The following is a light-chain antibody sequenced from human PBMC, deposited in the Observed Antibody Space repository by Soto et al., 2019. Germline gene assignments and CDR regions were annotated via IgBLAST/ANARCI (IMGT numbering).Light chain of an antibody. V-gene: IGKV3-11*01. J-gene: IGKJ4*01. CDR1: QSVSSH. CDR3: QQRSNWPPLT. Sequence: EIVLTQSPATLSLSPGDRATLSCRASQSVSSHLAWYQQKPGQAPRLLIYDASNRATGIPARFSGSGSGTDFTLTISSLEPEDFAVYYCQQRSNWPPLTFGGGTKVTIK. CDR2: DAS.